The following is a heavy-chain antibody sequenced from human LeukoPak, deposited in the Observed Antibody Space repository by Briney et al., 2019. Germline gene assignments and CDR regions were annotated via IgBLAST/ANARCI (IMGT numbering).Heavy chain of an antibody. J-gene: IGHJ4*02. CDR1: GYTFTNFD. Sequence: GASVKVSCKASGYTFTNFDINWVRQATGQGLEWMGWVNPNSGNAGYAQRFQGRVTMTRDTSVSTAYMELSSLRSDDTAVYYCARGTPYCTSASCYNYWGQGTLLTVSS. CDR2: VNPNSGNA. V-gene: IGHV1-8*01. CDR3: ARGTPYCTSASCYNY. D-gene: IGHD2-2*02.